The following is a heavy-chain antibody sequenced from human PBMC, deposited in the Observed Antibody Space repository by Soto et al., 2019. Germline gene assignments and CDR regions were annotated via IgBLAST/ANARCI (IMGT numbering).Heavy chain of an antibody. V-gene: IGHV4-31*11. J-gene: IGHJ5*02. CDR2: IYYSGST. CDR3: ARGPGNP. Sequence: SETLSLTCAVSGGSISSGGYSWSWIRQHPGKGLEWIGYIYYSGSTYYNPSLKSRVTISVDTSKNQFSLKLSSVTAADTAVYYCARGPGNPWGQGTLVTAPQ. CDR1: GGSISSGGYS.